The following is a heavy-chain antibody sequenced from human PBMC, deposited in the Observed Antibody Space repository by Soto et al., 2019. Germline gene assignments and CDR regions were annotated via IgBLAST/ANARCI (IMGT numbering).Heavy chain of an antibody. CDR2: ISGSGGST. CDR1: GFTFSSYA. J-gene: IGHJ6*03. CDR3: AKDYSNYAYYYYYMDV. Sequence: GGSRRLSCAASGFTFSSYAMSWVRQAPGKGLEWVSAISGSGGSTYYADSVKGRFTISRDNSKNTLYLQMNSLRAEDTAVYYCAKDYSNYAYYYYYMDVWGKGTTVTVSS. D-gene: IGHD4-4*01. V-gene: IGHV3-23*01.